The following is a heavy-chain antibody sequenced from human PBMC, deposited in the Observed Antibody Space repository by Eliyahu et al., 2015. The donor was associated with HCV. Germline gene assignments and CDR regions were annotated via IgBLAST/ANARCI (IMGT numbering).Heavy chain of an antibody. CDR2: INHSGST. V-gene: IGHV4-34*01. D-gene: IGHD6-6*01. CDR1: GGSFSGYY. J-gene: IGHJ4*02. CDR3: ARAESLSIALTRGYFDY. Sequence: QVQLQQWGAGLLKPSETLSLTCAVYGGSFSGYYWSWIRQPPGKGLEWIGEINHSGSTNYNPSLKSRVTISVDTSKNQFSLKLSSVTAADTAVYYCARAESLSIALTRGYFDYWGQGTLVTVSS.